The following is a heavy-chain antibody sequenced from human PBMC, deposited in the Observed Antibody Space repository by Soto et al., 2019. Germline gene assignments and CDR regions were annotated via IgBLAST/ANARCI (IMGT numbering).Heavy chain of an antibody. CDR1: GGSISSGDYY. D-gene: IGHD3-9*01. Sequence: QVQLQESGPGLVKPSQTLSLTCTVPGGSISSGDYYWSWIRQPPGKGLEWIGYIYYSGSTYYNPSLKSRVTISVDTSKNQFSLKLSSVTAADTAVYYCARHYDILWAGVIFDPWGQGTLVTVSS. V-gene: IGHV4-30-4*01. CDR2: IYYSGST. CDR3: ARHYDILWAGVIFDP. J-gene: IGHJ5*02.